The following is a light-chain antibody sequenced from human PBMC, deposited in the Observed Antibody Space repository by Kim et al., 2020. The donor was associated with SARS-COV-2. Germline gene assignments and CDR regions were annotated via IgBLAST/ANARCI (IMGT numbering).Light chain of an antibody. CDR3: QQYNKWPLT. V-gene: IGKV3-15*01. CDR1: QSISAN. J-gene: IGKJ4*01. Sequence: SVSPGERATLSCRASQSISANLAWYQQKPGQTPRLLIYGASTGATGIPARFSGSGSGTEFTLTISSLQSEDFAVYYCQQYNKWPLTFGGGTKLEI. CDR2: GAS.